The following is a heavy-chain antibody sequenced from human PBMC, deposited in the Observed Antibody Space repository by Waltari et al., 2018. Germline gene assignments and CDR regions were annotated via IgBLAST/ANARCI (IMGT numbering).Heavy chain of an antibody. CDR1: GGTFSSYS. J-gene: IGHJ5*02. V-gene: IGHV1-69*01. D-gene: IGHD3-3*01. CDR3: ARGHPCNIFLECYNWCDP. Sequence: QVQLVQSGAEVKKPGSSLKVSCKASGGTFSSYSISWVRQAPGQGLEWMGGISTSVGTENYAQKCQGRVTMTADESTRTAYMELSSLRSEDTAVYYCARGHPCNIFLECYNWCDPWGQGTLVTVSS. CDR2: ISTSVGTE.